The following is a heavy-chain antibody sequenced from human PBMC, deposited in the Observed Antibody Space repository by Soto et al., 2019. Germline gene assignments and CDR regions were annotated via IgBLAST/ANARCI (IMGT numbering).Heavy chain of an antibody. Sequence: PGGSLRLSCAASGFTFSSYGMHWVRQAPGKGLEWVAVISYDGSNKYYADSVKGRLTISRDNSKNTLYLQMNSLRAEDTAVYYCANSAYYYYYGMDVRGQGTTVTVSS. J-gene: IGHJ6*02. V-gene: IGHV3-30*18. CDR3: ANSAYYYYYGMDV. CDR1: GFTFSSYG. CDR2: ISYDGSNK.